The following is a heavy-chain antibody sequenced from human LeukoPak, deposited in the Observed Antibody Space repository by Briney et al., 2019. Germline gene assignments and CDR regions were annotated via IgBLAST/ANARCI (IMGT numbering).Heavy chain of an antibody. CDR3: ARAGTRRYYYYGMDV. V-gene: IGHV4-34*01. D-gene: IGHD6-19*01. Sequence: KPSETLSLTCAVYGGSLSGFYWSWIRQPPGKGLEWIGEINHSGSTNYNPSLKSRVTISVDTSKNQFSLKLSSVTAADTAVYYCARAGTRRYYYYGMDVWGQGTTVTVSS. J-gene: IGHJ6*02. CDR2: INHSGST. CDR1: GGSLSGFY.